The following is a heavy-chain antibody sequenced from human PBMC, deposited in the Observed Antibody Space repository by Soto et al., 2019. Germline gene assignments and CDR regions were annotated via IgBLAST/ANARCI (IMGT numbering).Heavy chain of an antibody. J-gene: IGHJ6*02. CDR1: GDSLRNDY. V-gene: IGHV4-59*12. D-gene: IGHD3-3*01. Sequence: SEALSLTCTVSGDSLRNDYWSWIRQSRGKGLEWIGYIYYSGSTNYSPSLKSRVTISVDKSKNQFSLKLSSVTAADTAVYYCARDRSFWSGYPFYGMDVWGQGTTVTV. CDR3: ARDRSFWSGYPFYGMDV. CDR2: IYYSGST.